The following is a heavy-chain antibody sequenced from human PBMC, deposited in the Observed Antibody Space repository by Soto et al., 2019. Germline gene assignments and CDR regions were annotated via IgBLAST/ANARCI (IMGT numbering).Heavy chain of an antibody. J-gene: IGHJ4*02. Sequence: PGGSLRLSCAASGFTFSSYWMSWVRQAPGKGLEWVGRIKSKTDGGTTDYAAPVKGRFTISRDDSKNTLYLQMNSLKTEDTAVYYCTTAVPYYYDSSYFDYWGQGTLVTVSS. V-gene: IGHV3-15*01. CDR3: TTAVPYYYDSSYFDY. CDR2: IKSKTDGGTT. CDR1: GFTFSSYW. D-gene: IGHD3-22*01.